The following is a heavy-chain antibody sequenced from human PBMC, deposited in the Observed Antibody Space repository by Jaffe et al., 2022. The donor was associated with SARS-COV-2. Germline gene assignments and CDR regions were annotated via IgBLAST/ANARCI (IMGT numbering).Heavy chain of an antibody. D-gene: IGHD6-6*01. CDR2: IYYSGST. V-gene: IGHV4-39*01. CDR1: GGSISSSSYY. J-gene: IGHJ3*02. CDR3: ASQGHQLVREFAFDI. Sequence: QLQLQESGPGLVKPSETLSLTCTVSGGSISSSSYYWGWIRQPPGKGLEWIGSIYYSGSTYYNPSLKSRVTISVDTSKNQFSLKLSSVTAADTAVYYCASQGHQLVREFAFDIWGQGTMVTVSS.